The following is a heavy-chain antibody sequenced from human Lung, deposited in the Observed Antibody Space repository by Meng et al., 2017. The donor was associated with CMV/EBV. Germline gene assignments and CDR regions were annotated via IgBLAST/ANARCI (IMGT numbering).Heavy chain of an antibody. CDR1: GDSITNHNW. Sequence: QGQLRGWGPARVKPPETLSLTCAVSGDSITNHNWWAWVRQPPGKGLEWIGEIPHRGSSAYNPSLKSRVSMSIDKSKNQFSLKLTSVTAADTAVYHCLRRSGGSVWGQGTLVTVSS. CDR2: IPHRGSS. J-gene: IGHJ1*01. D-gene: IGHD3-10*01. V-gene: IGHV4-4*03. CDR3: LRRSGGSV.